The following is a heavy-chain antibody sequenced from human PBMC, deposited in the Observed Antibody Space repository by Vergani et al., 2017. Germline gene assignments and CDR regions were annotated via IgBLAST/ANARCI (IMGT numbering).Heavy chain of an antibody. Sequence: QVQLVQSGAEVKKPGASVKVSCKASGYTFTSYGISWVRQAPGQGLEWMGWISAYNGNTNYAQKLQGRVTITADESTSTAYMELSSLRSEDTAVYYCARDRRMYYDFWSGYYLFDYWGQGTLVTVSS. D-gene: IGHD3-3*01. CDR2: ISAYNGNT. J-gene: IGHJ4*02. V-gene: IGHV1-18*01. CDR1: GYTFTSYG. CDR3: ARDRRMYYDFWSGYYLFDY.